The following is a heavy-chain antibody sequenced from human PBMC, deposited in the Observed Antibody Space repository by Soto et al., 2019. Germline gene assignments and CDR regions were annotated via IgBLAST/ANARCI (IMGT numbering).Heavy chain of an antibody. D-gene: IGHD3-10*01. CDR1: GYTLTELS. Sequence: ASVKVSCKVSGYTLTELSMHWVRQAPGKGLEWMGGFDPEDGETIYAQKFQGRVTMTEDTSTDTAYMELSSLRSEDTAVYYCATAAVRGVIIPSRDASSYYYMDVWGKGTTVTVSS. J-gene: IGHJ6*03. CDR2: FDPEDGET. CDR3: ATAAVRGVIIPSRDASSYYYMDV. V-gene: IGHV1-24*01.